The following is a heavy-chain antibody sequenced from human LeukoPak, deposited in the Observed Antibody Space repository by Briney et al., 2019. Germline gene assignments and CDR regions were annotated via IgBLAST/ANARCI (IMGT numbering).Heavy chain of an antibody. CDR2: INPNSGGA. D-gene: IGHD4-11*01. CDR3: ARGLGTVTTLNYYVAD. CDR1: GYTFTDYY. Sequence: ASVKVSCKSSGYTFTDYYMRWVRQAPGQGLEWMGWINPNSGGANYARKFQGRVTMTRDTSISTAYMEVSRLRSDDTAVYYCARGLGTVTTLNYYVADWGQGTLVTVSS. J-gene: IGHJ4*02. V-gene: IGHV1-2*02.